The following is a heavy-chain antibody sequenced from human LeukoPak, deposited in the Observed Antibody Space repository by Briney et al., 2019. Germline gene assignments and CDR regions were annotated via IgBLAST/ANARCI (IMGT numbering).Heavy chain of an antibody. D-gene: IGHD3-22*01. CDR3: ARGYDSSGYYFDY. V-gene: IGHV3-30*04. CDR2: ISSDGSNK. Sequence: PGGSLRLSCAASGFTFSSYAMHWVCQAPGKGLEWVAVISSDGSNKYYADSVKGRFTISRDNSKNTLFLQMNSLRAEDTAVYYCARGYDSSGYYFDYWGQGTLVTASS. J-gene: IGHJ4*02. CDR1: GFTFSSYA.